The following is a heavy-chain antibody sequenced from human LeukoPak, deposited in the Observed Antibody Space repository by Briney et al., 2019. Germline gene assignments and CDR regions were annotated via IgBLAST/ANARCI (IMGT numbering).Heavy chain of an antibody. CDR2: IIPIFGTT. CDR1: GGTFRSYA. D-gene: IGHD4-11*01. J-gene: IGHJ6*03. V-gene: IGHV1-69*05. Sequence: SVKVSCKASGGTFRSYAISWVRQATGQGLEWMGRIIPIFGTTNYAQKFQGRVTITTDESTSTAYMGLSSLRSEDTAVYYCASVTVTTWAPDGHMDVWGKGTTVTVSS. CDR3: ASVTVTTWAPDGHMDV.